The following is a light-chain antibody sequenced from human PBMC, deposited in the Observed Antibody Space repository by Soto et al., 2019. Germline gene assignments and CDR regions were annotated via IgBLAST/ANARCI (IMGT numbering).Light chain of an antibody. Sequence: QSVLTQPASISGSPGQSITISCTGTSSDVGAYNYVSWYQQYPGKAPKLMIYEVSHRPSGASYRFSGSKSGNTASLTISGLQAEDEAEYYCSSYTSTSTPYVFGTGTKLTVL. V-gene: IGLV2-14*01. J-gene: IGLJ1*01. CDR2: EVS. CDR3: SSYTSTSTPYV. CDR1: SSDVGAYNY.